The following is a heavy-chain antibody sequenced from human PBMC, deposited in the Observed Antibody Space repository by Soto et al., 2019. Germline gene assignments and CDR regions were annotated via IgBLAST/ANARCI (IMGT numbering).Heavy chain of an antibody. CDR3: ARMNRDYYYYGMDV. J-gene: IGHJ6*02. CDR2: IDHNGVA. Sequence: PSETLSLTCGVSGDSISSSKWWTWVRQTPGNGLEWIGKIDHNGVASYNPSLEGRVTISKDISKNQISLKVTSVTAADSAVYYCARMNRDYYYYGMDVWGQGATVTVSS. CDR1: GDSISSSKW. V-gene: IGHV4-4*02.